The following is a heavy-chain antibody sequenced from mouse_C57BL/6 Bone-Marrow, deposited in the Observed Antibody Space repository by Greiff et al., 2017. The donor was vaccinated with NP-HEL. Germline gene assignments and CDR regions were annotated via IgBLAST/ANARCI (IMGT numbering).Heavy chain of an antibody. V-gene: IGHV1-4*01. Sequence: VKLQQSGAELARPGASVKMSCKASGYTFTSYTMHWVKQRPGQGLEWIGYINPSSGYTKYNQKFKDKATLTADKSSSTAYMQLRSLTSEDSAVYYCASRDYYGSSLYWYFDVWGTGTTVTVSS. CDR3: ASRDYYGSSLYWYFDV. CDR1: GYTFTSYT. J-gene: IGHJ1*03. D-gene: IGHD1-1*01. CDR2: INPSSGYT.